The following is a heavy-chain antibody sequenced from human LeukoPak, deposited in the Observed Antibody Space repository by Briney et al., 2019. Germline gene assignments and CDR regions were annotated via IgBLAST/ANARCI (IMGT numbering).Heavy chain of an antibody. Sequence: SETLSLTCTVSGASITSISDYWGWFRQPPGKRLEWIGSIRYSGTTYHSPSLRSRLTMSIDTSKNQFSLKLSSVTAADTAVYHCARHYYGSDVWGYYFDNWGQGTLVAVSS. CDR3: ARHYYGSDVWGYYFDN. D-gene: IGHD3-22*01. CDR1: GASITSISDY. V-gene: IGHV4-39*01. CDR2: IRYSGTT. J-gene: IGHJ4*02.